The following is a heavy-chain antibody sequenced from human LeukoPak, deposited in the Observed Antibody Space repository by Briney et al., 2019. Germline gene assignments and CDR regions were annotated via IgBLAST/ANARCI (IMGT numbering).Heavy chain of an antibody. CDR3: AHRRGSLRFLGPNEGIAFDI. CDR2: IYWDDDK. D-gene: IGHD3-3*01. V-gene: IGHV2-5*02. Sequence: SGPTLVKPTQTLTLTCTFSGFSLSTSGVGVGWIRQPPGKALEWLALIYWDDDKRYSPSLKSRLTITKDTSKNQVVLTMTNMDPVDTATYYCAHRRGSLRFLGPNEGIAFDIWGQGTMVTVSS. CDR1: GFSLSTSGVG. J-gene: IGHJ3*02.